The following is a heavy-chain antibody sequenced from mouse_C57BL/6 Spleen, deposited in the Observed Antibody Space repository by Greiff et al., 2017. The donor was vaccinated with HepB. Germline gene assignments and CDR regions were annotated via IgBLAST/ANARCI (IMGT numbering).Heavy chain of an antibody. CDR2: IYPRSGIT. J-gene: IGHJ4*01. CDR3: ARGITKVEANAMDS. CDR1: GYTFTSYG. V-gene: IGHV1-81*01. D-gene: IGHD1-1*01. Sequence: VQLQQSGAELARPGASVKLSCKASGYTFTSYGISWVKQRTGQGLEWIGEIYPRSGITYYNEKFKGKATLTADKSSSTAYMELRSLTSEDSAVYFCARGITKVEANAMDSWGQGTSVTVSS.